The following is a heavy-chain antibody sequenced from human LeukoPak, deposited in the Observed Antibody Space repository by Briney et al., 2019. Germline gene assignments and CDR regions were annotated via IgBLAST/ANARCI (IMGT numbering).Heavy chain of an antibody. D-gene: IGHD3-22*01. CDR2: ISAHNGYT. J-gene: IGHJ4*02. CDR3: ARGFPSRRNYDSSGYYSYYFDY. Sequence: GASVKVSCKASGYTFTSYGISWVRQAPGQGLEWMGWISAHNGYTKYAQKVQGRVSLTTDTSTSTAYMEVRSLRSDDKAVYYCARGFPSRRNYDSSGYYSYYFDYWGQGTLVTVSS. V-gene: IGHV1-18*01. CDR1: GYTFTSYG.